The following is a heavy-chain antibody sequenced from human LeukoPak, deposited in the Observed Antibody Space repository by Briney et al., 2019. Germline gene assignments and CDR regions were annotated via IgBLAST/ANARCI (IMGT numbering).Heavy chain of an antibody. CDR3: ARVNGFSTRYSSSWYSYLAN. Sequence: SVKVSCKASGGTFISYAISWVRQAPGQGLEWMGGIIPIFGTANYAQKFQGRVTITTDESTSTAYMELSSLRSEDTAVYYCARVNGFSTRYSSSWYSYLANWGQGTLVTVSS. CDR1: GGTFISYA. D-gene: IGHD6-13*01. CDR2: IIPIFGTA. J-gene: IGHJ4*02. V-gene: IGHV1-69*05.